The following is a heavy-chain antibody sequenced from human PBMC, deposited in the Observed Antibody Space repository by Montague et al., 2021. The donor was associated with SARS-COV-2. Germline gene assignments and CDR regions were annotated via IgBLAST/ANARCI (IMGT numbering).Heavy chain of an antibody. D-gene: IGHD5-18*01. Sequence: SLRLSFAGSGFTFDQYAVHWVRQGQGSGLEWVSLIRGDGSRLYSADSVRGRFTSSRDNSKNSVYLQMNSLRTEDTAFYYCARRIYSGHFDYWGQGALVIVSS. J-gene: IGHJ4*02. V-gene: IGHV3-43*02. CDR1: GFTFDQYA. CDR2: IRGDGSRL. CDR3: ARRIYSGHFDY.